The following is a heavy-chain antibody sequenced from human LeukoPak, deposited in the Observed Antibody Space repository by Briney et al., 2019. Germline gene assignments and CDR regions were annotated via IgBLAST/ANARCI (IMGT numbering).Heavy chain of an antibody. D-gene: IGHD3-22*01. CDR2: ISYDGSNK. J-gene: IGHJ4*02. CDR1: GFTFSSYG. Sequence: GGSLRLSCAASGFTFSSYGMHWVRQAPGKGLEWVAVISYDGSNKYYADSVEGRFTISRDNSKNTLYLQMNSLRAEDTAVYYCAKDLKRTAMVRYYDSSGYTFDYWGQGTLVTVSS. V-gene: IGHV3-30*18. CDR3: AKDLKRTAMVRYYDSSGYTFDY.